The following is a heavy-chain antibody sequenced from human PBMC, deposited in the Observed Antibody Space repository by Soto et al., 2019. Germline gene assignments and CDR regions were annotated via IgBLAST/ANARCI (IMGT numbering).Heavy chain of an antibody. D-gene: IGHD3-9*01. CDR1: GFTFSSYD. V-gene: IGHV3-13*01. J-gene: IGHJ4*02. CDR3: ARAAHYYDILTGSEYYFDY. Sequence: TGGSLRLSCAASGFTFSSYDMHWVRQATGKGLEWVSAIGTAGDTYYPGSVKGRFTISRENAKSSLYLQMNSLRAEDTAVYYCARAAHYYDILTGSEYYFDYWGQGTLVTVSS. CDR2: IGTAGDT.